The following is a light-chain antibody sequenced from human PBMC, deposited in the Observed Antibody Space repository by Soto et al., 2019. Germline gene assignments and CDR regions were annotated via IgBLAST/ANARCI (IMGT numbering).Light chain of an antibody. CDR1: SSDVGGYNY. CDR2: EVS. CDR3: SSYTSSRTLV. J-gene: IGLJ2*01. Sequence: QAASVSGSPGQSITISCTGTSSDVGGYNYVSWYQQHPGKAPKLMIYEVSNRPSGVSNRFSGSKSGNTASLTISGLQAEDEADYYCSSYTSSRTLVFGGGTKLTVL. V-gene: IGLV2-14*01.